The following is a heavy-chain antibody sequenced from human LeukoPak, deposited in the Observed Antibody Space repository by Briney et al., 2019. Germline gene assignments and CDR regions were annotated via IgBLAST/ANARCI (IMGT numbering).Heavy chain of an antibody. CDR1: GYTFTSYD. Sequence: ASVKVSCKASGYTFTSYDINWVRQATGQGLEWMGWLNPNSGNTGYAQKFQGRVTISRNTSINTAYMEPSSLRSEDTAVYYCARMTVSGRDNWFDPWGQGTLVTVSS. CDR2: LNPNSGNT. D-gene: IGHD6-19*01. V-gene: IGHV1-8*03. J-gene: IGHJ5*02. CDR3: ARMTVSGRDNWFDP.